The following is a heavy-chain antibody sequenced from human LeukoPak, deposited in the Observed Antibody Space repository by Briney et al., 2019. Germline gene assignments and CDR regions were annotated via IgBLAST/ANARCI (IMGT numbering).Heavy chain of an antibody. CDR3: ARGYDSSAYYPFNY. Sequence: PSETLSLTCVVSGGSLSTHHWSWIRQSPGRGLEWIGYISDSRSTSYNPSLKSRVTISVDTSKNQFSLMLSSVTAADTAVYYCARGYDSSAYYPFNYWGQGTLVTVSS. D-gene: IGHD3-22*01. CDR2: ISDSRST. CDR1: GGSLSTHH. J-gene: IGHJ4*02. V-gene: IGHV4-59*11.